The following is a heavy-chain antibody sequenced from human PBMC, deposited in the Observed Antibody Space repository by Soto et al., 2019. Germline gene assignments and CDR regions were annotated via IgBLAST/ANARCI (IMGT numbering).Heavy chain of an antibody. CDR1: GFSFSNYA. CDR2: IWYDGSQK. Sequence: QLQLVESGGGVVQPGRSLRLSCAASGFSFSNYAMHWVRQAPGKGLEWVAIIWYDGSQKYYGDSVKGRFSISRDNSKNTLFLQMNSLRAEDTAVYYCASLPIQYSTSVFDYWGQGTLVTVSS. V-gene: IGHV3-33*01. D-gene: IGHD6-6*01. J-gene: IGHJ4*02. CDR3: ASLPIQYSTSVFDY.